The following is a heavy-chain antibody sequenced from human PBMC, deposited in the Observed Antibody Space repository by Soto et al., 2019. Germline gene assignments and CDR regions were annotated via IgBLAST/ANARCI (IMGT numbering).Heavy chain of an antibody. D-gene: IGHD5-12*01. V-gene: IGHV3-30-3*01. CDR3: ALLHETYSGYDSGYYYGMDV. Sequence: GGSLRLSCAASGFTFSSYAMHWVRQAPGKGLEWVAVISYDGSNKYYADSVKGRFTISRDNSKNTLYLQMNSLRAEDTAVYYFALLHETYSGYDSGYYYGMDVWGKGTTVTVSS. J-gene: IGHJ6*04. CDR2: ISYDGSNK. CDR1: GFTFSSYA.